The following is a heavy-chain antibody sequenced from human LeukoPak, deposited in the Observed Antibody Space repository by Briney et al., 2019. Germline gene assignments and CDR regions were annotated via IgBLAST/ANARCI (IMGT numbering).Heavy chain of an antibody. CDR3: ARHDRLGAKYTYGPMYY. CDR1: GGSISSDY. J-gene: IGHJ4*02. D-gene: IGHD5-18*01. CDR2: ISYSGST. Sequence: SETLSLTCTVSGGSISSDYWSWIRQPPGKELELIGYISYSGSTKYNPSLKSRVTISVDTSKNQFSLRLSSVTAADTAVYYCARHDRLGAKYTYGPMYYWGQGTLVTVSS. V-gene: IGHV4-59*08.